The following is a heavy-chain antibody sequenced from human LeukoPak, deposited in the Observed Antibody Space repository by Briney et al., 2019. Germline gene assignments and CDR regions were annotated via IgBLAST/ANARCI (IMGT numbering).Heavy chain of an antibody. CDR3: ARPYSSGLFRVDV. D-gene: IGHD6-19*01. CDR2: INHSGST. J-gene: IGHJ6*02. Sequence: PSETLSLTCAVYGGSFSGYYWSWIRQPPGKGLEWIGEINHSGSTNYNPSLKSRVTISVDTSKNQFSLKLSSVTAADTAVYYCARPYSSGLFRVDVWGQGTTVTVSS. V-gene: IGHV4-34*01. CDR1: GGSFSGYY.